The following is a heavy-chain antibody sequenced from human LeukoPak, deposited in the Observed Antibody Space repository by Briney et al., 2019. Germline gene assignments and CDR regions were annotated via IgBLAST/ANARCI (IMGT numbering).Heavy chain of an antibody. CDR3: ARDRSSSSYGMDV. CDR2: ISSSGSTI. Sequence: KTGGSLRLSCAASGFTFSSYEMNWVRQAPGKGLEWVSYISSSGSTIYYADSVKGRFTISRDNAKNSLYLQMNSPRAEDTAVYYCARDRSSSSYGMDVWGKGTTVTVSS. CDR1: GFTFSSYE. J-gene: IGHJ6*04. D-gene: IGHD6-13*01. V-gene: IGHV3-48*03.